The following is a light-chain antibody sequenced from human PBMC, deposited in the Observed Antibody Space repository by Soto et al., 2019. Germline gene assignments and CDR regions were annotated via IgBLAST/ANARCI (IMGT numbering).Light chain of an antibody. J-gene: IGKJ4*01. CDR2: GAS. CDR1: QSVSSSY. CDR3: QQYGSSPHT. Sequence: EIVLTQSPGTLSLSPGERATLSCRASQSVSSSYLAWYQQKPGPAPRLLIYGASSRATGIPDWFSGSGSGTDFTLTISRLEPEDFAVYYCQQYGSSPHTFGGGTKVEIK. V-gene: IGKV3-20*01.